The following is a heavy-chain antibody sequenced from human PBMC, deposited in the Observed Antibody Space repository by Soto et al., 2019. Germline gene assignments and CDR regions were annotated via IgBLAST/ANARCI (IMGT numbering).Heavy chain of an antibody. J-gene: IGHJ5*02. V-gene: IGHV5-51*01. CDR3: ATESPYHFWHCHYVDP. CDR1: GYSFISYW. Sequence: GESLKISCKGSGYSFISYWIAWVRQMPGKGLEWVGVIYPRDSDTKYSPSFEGQVTISADKSISTAYLQWTSLKASDTATYYPATESPYHFWHCHYVDPWGQGTLVTVSS. CDR2: IYPRDSDT. D-gene: IGHD3-3*01.